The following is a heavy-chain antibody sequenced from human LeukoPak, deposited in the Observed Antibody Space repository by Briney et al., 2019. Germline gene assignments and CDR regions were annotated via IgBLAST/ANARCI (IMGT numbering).Heavy chain of an antibody. D-gene: IGHD2-15*01. CDR1: GYTFTSYY. J-gene: IGHJ5*02. V-gene: IGHV1-2*06. CDR3: ARGYCSGGTCYLVENWLDP. CDR2: INPNSGGT. Sequence: ASVKVSCKASGYTFTSYYMHWVRQAPGQGLELMSRINPNSGGTHYAQNVKGRFTVSRDTSISTPYLELNRLRADDTALYYCARGYCSGGTCYLVENWLDPWGQGTLVTVSS.